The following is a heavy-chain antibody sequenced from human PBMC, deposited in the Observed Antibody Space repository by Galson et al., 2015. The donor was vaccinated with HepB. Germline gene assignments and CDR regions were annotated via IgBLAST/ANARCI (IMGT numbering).Heavy chain of an antibody. Sequence: SLRLSCAASGFTFSNAWMNGVRQAPGKGLEWVGRIKSKTDGGTTDYAAPVKGRFTISRDDSKNTLYLQMNSLKTEDTAVYYCTTDPYYYDSSGSNWFDPWGQGTLVTVSS. V-gene: IGHV3-15*07. CDR2: IKSKTDGGTT. CDR1: GFTFSNAW. J-gene: IGHJ5*02. CDR3: TTDPYYYDSSGSNWFDP. D-gene: IGHD3-22*01.